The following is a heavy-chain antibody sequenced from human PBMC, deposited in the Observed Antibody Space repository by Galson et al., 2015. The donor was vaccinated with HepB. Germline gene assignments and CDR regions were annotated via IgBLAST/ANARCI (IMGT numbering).Heavy chain of an antibody. CDR3: ARDPTLHCSGGSCAGYGMDV. Sequence: SVKVSCKASGYTFTSYGISWVRQAPGQGLEWMGWISAYNGNTNYAQKLQGRVTMTSDTSTSTAYMELRSLRSDDTAVYYCARDPTLHCSGGSCAGYGMDVWGQGTTVTVSS. CDR2: ISAYNGNT. CDR1: GYTFTSYG. V-gene: IGHV1-18*04. J-gene: IGHJ6*02. D-gene: IGHD2-15*01.